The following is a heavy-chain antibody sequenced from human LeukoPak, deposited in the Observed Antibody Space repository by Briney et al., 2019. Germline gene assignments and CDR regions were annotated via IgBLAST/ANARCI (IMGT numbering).Heavy chain of an antibody. Sequence: GESLRLSCAASGFSFSRYGMNWVRQAPGKGLEWVSSIDVGSYAYYADSVKGRFTISRGNAKNSLYLQMNSLRVEDTVVYYCASEGVVGAAAHFDYWGQGALVTVSS. CDR2: IDVGSYA. V-gene: IGHV3-21*06. J-gene: IGHJ4*02. CDR1: GFSFSRYG. CDR3: ASEGVVGAAAHFDY. D-gene: IGHD1-26*01.